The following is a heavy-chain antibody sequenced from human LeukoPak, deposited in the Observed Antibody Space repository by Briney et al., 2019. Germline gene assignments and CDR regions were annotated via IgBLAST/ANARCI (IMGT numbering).Heavy chain of an antibody. CDR1: GYTLTELS. D-gene: IGHD3-9*01. Sequence: ASVKVSCKVSGYTLTELSMHWVRQAPGKGLEWMGGFDPEDGETIYAQEFQGRVTMTEDTSTDTAYMELSSLRSEDTAVYYCATDSIRGHFDWSIQPIQHWGQGTLVTVSS. V-gene: IGHV1-24*01. J-gene: IGHJ1*01. CDR2: FDPEDGET. CDR3: ATDSIRGHFDWSIQPIQH.